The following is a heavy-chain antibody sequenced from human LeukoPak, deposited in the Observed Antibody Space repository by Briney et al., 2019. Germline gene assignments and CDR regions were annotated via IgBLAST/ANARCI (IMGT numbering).Heavy chain of an antibody. CDR3: AREQTAAIGNWFDP. V-gene: IGHV1-69*01. Sequence: SVKVSCKASGGTFSSYAISWVRQAPGQGLEWMGGIIPIFGTANYAQKSQGRVTITADESTSTAYMELSSLRSEDTAVYYCAREQTAAIGNWFDPWGQGTLVTVSS. CDR1: GGTFSSYA. D-gene: IGHD2-2*01. CDR2: IIPIFGTA. J-gene: IGHJ5*02.